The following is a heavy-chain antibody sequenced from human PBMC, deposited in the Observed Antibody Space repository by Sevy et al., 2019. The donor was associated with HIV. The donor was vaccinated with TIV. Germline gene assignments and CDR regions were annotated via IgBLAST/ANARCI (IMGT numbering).Heavy chain of an antibody. J-gene: IGHJ4*02. D-gene: IGHD5-18*01. CDR1: IFTFSDYY. Sequence: GGSLRLSCAASIFTFSDYYMTWIRQAPGKGLECVSHISSGGSHIHYADSVKGRLTISRDNAKKSLYLQMNSLTAEDTAVYYCARVRYNYGSYYFDYWGQGTLVTVSS. CDR3: ARVRYNYGSYYFDY. CDR2: ISSGGSHI. V-gene: IGHV3-11*01.